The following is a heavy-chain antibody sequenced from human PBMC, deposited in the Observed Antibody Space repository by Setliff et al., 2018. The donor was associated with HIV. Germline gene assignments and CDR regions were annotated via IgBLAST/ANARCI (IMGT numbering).Heavy chain of an antibody. CDR3: ARERVSLYFGEANAFDI. J-gene: IGHJ3*02. CDR2: INDDGSDT. D-gene: IGHD3-10*01. V-gene: IGHV3-74*01. CDR1: GFTFSNYW. Sequence: PGGSLRLSCAASGFTFSNYWMHWVRQAPGKGLVWVSRINDDGSDTDYAGSVKGRFSISRDNAKNTLFLQMNSLRAEDTAVYYCARERVSLYFGEANAFDIWGQGTTVTVSS.